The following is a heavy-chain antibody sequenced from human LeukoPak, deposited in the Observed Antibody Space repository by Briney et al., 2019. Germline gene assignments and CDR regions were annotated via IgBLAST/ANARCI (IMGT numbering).Heavy chain of an antibody. D-gene: IGHD6-6*01. J-gene: IGHJ4*02. CDR3: ARGTSIAARAFDY. CDR1: GGSISSHY. V-gene: IGHV4-59*11. CDR2: IHYSGST. Sequence: NPSETLSLTCTVSGGSISSHYWSWIRQPPGKGLEWVAYIHYSGSTNYNPSLKSRVTISADTTKNQFSLRLTSVTAAGTAVYYCARGTSIAARAFDYWGQGTLVTVSS.